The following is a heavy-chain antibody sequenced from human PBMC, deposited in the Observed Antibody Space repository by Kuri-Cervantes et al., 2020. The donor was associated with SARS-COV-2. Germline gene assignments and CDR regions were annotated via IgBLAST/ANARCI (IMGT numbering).Heavy chain of an antibody. CDR3: ARSTDYGDDGYFDY. Sequence: GGSLRLSCAASGFTFDDYAMDWVRQAPGKGLEWVSGISWNSGRIGYADSVKGRFTISRDNAKNSLYLQMNSLRAEDTAVYYCARSTDYGDDGYFDYWGQGTLVTVSS. V-gene: IGHV3-9*01. CDR1: GFTFDDYA. CDR2: ISWNSGRI. J-gene: IGHJ4*02. D-gene: IGHD4-17*01.